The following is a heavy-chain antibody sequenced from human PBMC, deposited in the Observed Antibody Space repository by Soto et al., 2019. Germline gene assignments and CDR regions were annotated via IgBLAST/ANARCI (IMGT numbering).Heavy chain of an antibody. CDR3: ARGESFRS. J-gene: IGHJ5*02. D-gene: IGHD3-10*01. Sequence: QVQLQESGPGLVKPSQTLSLTCTVSGGSISSGGYSWSWIRQHPGKGLEWIGYIYYSGSTYYNPSIKNRVTISVDTSKNQFSLKLSSVTAADTAVYYCARGESFRSWGQGTLVTVSS. CDR1: GGSISSGGYS. CDR2: IYYSGST. V-gene: IGHV4-31*03.